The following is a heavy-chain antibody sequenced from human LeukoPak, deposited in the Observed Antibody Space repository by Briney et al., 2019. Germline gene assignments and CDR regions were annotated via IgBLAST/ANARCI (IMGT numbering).Heavy chain of an antibody. CDR2: ISGHNGNT. Sequence: GASVKVSCKGSGYTFNSYLISWVRRVPGQGLEWMGWISGHNGNTDYAQNFKDRITLTTDTSTSTAYMELSSLRSEDTAVYYCASVVLPGGGLDSWGQGTPVTVSS. J-gene: IGHJ4*02. CDR1: GYTFNSYL. D-gene: IGHD2-15*01. V-gene: IGHV1-18*01. CDR3: ASVVLPGGGLDS.